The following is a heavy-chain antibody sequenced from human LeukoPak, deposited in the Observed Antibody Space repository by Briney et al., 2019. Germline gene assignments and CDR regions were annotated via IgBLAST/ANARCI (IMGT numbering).Heavy chain of an antibody. J-gene: IGHJ6*03. CDR1: GFTFSSYE. CDR2: ISGSGSAI. CDR3: ARDGYHYYGSGTYFGYYYMDV. D-gene: IGHD3-10*01. Sequence: GGSLRLSCTASGFTFSSYEMNWVRQAPGKGLEWVSYISGSGSAIYYADSVKGRFTISRDNAKNSLYLQMNSLRAEDTAVYYCARDGYHYYGSGTYFGYYYMDVWGKGTTVTISS. V-gene: IGHV3-48*03.